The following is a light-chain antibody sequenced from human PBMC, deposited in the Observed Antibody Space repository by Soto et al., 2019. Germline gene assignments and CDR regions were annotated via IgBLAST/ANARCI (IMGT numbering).Light chain of an antibody. CDR3: QQYNNWPS. CDR2: DVF. Sequence: EVVMTQSPATLYVSPGERATLSCRASQTVSRNLAWYQQRPGQAPRLLIYDVFTRAAGIPARFSGSGSETEFTRTIRSLQAEDFEVYYCQQYNNWPSFGQGPRREI. V-gene: IGKV3-15*01. J-gene: IGKJ5*01. CDR1: QTVSRN.